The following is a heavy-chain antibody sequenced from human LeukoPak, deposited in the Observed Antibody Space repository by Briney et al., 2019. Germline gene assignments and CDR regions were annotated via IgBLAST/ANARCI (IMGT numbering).Heavy chain of an antibody. CDR3: ARGTSYLYDNFDY. CDR1: GYSISSNHY. V-gene: IGHV4-38-2*01. J-gene: IGHJ4*02. D-gene: IGHD3-16*01. CDR2: IYRSGST. Sequence: SETLSLTCAVSGYSISSNHYWGWIRQPPGKGLEWIGSIYRSGSTYYKPSLKSRVTISVDTSKNQFSLRLSSVTAADTAVYYCARGTSYLYDNFDYWGQGTLVTVSS.